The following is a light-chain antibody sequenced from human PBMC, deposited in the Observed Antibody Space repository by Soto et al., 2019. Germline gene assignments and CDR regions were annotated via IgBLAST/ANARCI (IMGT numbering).Light chain of an antibody. CDR3: CSYAGSYTWV. CDR1: SSDVGGYNY. CDR2: DVS. J-gene: IGLJ2*01. V-gene: IGLV2-11*01. Sequence: SVLTKPRSVSGSPGQSVTISCTGTSSDVGGYNYVSWYQQHPGKAPKLMIYDVSKRPSGVPDRFSGSKSGNTASLTISGLQAEDEADYYCCSYAGSYTWVFGGGTKVTVL.